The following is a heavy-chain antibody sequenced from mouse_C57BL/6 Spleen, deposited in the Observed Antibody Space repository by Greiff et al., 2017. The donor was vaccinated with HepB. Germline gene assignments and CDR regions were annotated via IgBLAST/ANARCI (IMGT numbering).Heavy chain of an antibody. CDR1: GFNIKDYY. CDR3: TTWGAALATKDY. V-gene: IGHV14-1*01. CDR2: IDPEDGDT. J-gene: IGHJ2*01. Sequence: EVQLQQSGAELVRPGASVKLSCTASGFNIKDYYMHWVKQRPEQGLEWIGRIDPEDGDTEYAPKFQGKATMTADTSSNTAYLQLSSLTSEDTAVYYCTTWGAALATKDYWGQGTTLTVSS. D-gene: IGHD1-1*01.